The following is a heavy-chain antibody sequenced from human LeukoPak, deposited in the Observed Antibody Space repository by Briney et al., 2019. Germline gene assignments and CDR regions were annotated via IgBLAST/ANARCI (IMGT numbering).Heavy chain of an antibody. CDR1: GGSFIGYY. CDR3: ARRRMIVVVNNWFDP. D-gene: IGHD3-22*01. J-gene: IGHJ5*02. V-gene: IGHV4-34*01. Sequence: LSGTLSLPCAGYGGSFIGYYWSWIRQPPGKGLEWIGEINHSGSTNYNPSLQRGVTISVDTSKNQFSLKLSSVTAADTAVYYCARRRMIVVVNNWFDPWGQGTLVTVSS. CDR2: INHSGST.